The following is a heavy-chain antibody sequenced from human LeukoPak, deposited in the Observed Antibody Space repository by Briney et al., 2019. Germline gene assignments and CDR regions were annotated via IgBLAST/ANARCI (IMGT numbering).Heavy chain of an antibody. J-gene: IGHJ6*02. D-gene: IGHD3-22*01. CDR1: GFTFSSYD. Sequence: PGGSLRLSCAASGFTFSSYDMHWVRQATGKGLEWVSAIGTAGDTYYPGSVKGRFTISRENAKNSLYLQMNSLRAGDTVVYYCARAGGDYYDSSGFPHYYGMDVWGQGTTVTVSS. CDR3: ARAGGDYYDSSGFPHYYGMDV. CDR2: IGTAGDT. V-gene: IGHV3-13*01.